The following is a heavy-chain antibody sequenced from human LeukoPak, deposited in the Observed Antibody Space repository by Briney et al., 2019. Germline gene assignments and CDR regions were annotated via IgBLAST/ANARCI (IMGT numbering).Heavy chain of an antibody. CDR1: GSTFSSYA. Sequence: GGSLRLSCAASGSTFSSYAMSWVRQAPGKGLEWVSAISGSGGSTYYADSVKGRFTISRDNSKNTLYLQMNSLRAEDTAVYYCARTPRSGGSCYDYWGQGTLVTVSS. J-gene: IGHJ4*02. D-gene: IGHD2-15*01. CDR2: ISGSGGST. V-gene: IGHV3-23*01. CDR3: ARTPRSGGSCYDY.